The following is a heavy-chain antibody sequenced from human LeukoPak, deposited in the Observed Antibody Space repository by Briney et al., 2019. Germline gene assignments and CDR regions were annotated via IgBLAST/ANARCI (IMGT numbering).Heavy chain of an antibody. CDR2: ISGRGHKI. CDR3: ARDLNVGMDV. J-gene: IGHJ6*02. Sequence: GGSLRLSCEASGFEFGNYYVNWVRQAPGKGLEWLSYISGRGHKILYSDSVEGRFTISRDNAQNLLYLHMTNLRVDDSGIYYCARDLNVGMDVWGRGTTVTVAS. V-gene: IGHV3-11*01. CDR1: GFEFGNYY.